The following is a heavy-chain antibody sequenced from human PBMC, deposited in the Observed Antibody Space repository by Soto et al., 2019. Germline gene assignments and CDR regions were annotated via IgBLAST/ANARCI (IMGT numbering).Heavy chain of an antibody. V-gene: IGHV3-21*01. CDR3: ARSIAGQKWFNFDY. J-gene: IGHJ4*02. Sequence: GGSLRLSCAASGFTFSSYSMNWVRQAPGKGLEWVSSISSSSSYIYYAVSVKGRFSISRDNAKNTLYLQMNSLRAETMAVYYCARSIAGQKWFNFDYLGQGTLVTVSS. D-gene: IGHD6-6*01. CDR1: GFTFSSYS. CDR2: ISSSSSYI.